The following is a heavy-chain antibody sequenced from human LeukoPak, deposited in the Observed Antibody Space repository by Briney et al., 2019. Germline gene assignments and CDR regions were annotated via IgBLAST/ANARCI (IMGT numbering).Heavy chain of an antibody. J-gene: IGHJ6*02. Sequence: PSETLSLTCTVSGGSISSYYWSWIRQPAGKGLEWIGRIYTSGSTNYHPSLKSRVTMSVDTSKNQFSLKLSSVTAADTAVYYCAREGFSSSWFSPTSGMDVWGQGTTVTVSS. V-gene: IGHV4-4*07. CDR1: GGSISSYY. CDR3: AREGFSSSWFSPTSGMDV. D-gene: IGHD6-13*01. CDR2: IYTSGST.